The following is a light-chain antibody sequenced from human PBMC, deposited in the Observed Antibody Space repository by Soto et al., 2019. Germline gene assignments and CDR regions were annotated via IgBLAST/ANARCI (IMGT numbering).Light chain of an antibody. CDR1: QDISNY. J-gene: IGKJ3*01. V-gene: IGKV1-33*01. CDR3: QQYDSLPPLFT. Sequence: DIQMTQSPSSLSASVGDRVTITCQASQDISNYLNWYQQKPGKAPKLLIYDASNLETGVPSRFSGSVSGTDFTFTISSLQPEDIATYYFQQYDSLPPLFTFGTGTKVYIK. CDR2: DAS.